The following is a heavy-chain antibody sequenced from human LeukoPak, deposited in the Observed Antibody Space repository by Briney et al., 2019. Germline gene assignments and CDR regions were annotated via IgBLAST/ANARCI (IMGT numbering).Heavy chain of an antibody. V-gene: IGHV1-18*01. D-gene: IGHD3-22*01. CDR2: ISSYNGNT. J-gene: IGHJ3*02. CDR3: ARDPLLGYDSNPNAFDI. Sequence: ASVKVSCKASGYTFTSYGISWVRQAPGQGLEWMGWISSYNGNTNYAQKLQGRVTMATDTSTSTAYMELRSLRSDDTAVYYCARDPLLGYDSNPNAFDIWGQGTMVTVSS. CDR1: GYTFTSYG.